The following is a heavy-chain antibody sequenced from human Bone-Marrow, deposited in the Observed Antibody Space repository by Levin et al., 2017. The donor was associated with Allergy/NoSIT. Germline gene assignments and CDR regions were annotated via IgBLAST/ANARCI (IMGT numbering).Heavy chain of an antibody. CDR2: IYHSGST. J-gene: IGHJ5*02. CDR3: ARGAVVPGSIGKLRLDP. V-gene: IGHV4-59*01. CDR1: GGFINNYY. D-gene: IGHD5-18*01. Sequence: PSETLSLTCSVSGGFINNYYWSWIRQSPGKGLEWIGHIYHSGSTNYNPSLKSRVTISIDTSKRQFSLKLASVTAADTALYYCARGAVVPGSIGKLRLDPWGQGTQVTVSS.